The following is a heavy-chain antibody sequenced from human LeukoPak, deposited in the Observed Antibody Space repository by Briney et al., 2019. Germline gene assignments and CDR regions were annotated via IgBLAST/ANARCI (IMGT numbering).Heavy chain of an antibody. D-gene: IGHD6-6*01. CDR3: ARRGEIAARPYDY. CDR2: IYHSGNT. Sequence: PSETLSLTCTVSGYSISSGYYWGWIRQPPGKGLEWIGSIYHSGNTYYNPSLKSRVTISVDTSKNQFSLKLSSVTAADTALYYCARRGEIAARPYDYWGQGTLVTVSS. CDR1: GYSISSGYY. J-gene: IGHJ4*02. V-gene: IGHV4-38-2*02.